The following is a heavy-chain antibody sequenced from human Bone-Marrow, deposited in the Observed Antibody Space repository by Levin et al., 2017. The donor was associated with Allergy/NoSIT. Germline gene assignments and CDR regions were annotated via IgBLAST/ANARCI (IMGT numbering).Heavy chain of an antibody. CDR3: AGGPRRSY. Sequence: TGGSLRLSCAVSGFTVSNNYMSRVRQAPAKGLEWVSLIYSDGTIDYADSVKGRFTISRDNSKNTLSLQMNSLTADDTAVYYCAGGPRRSYWGQGTLVTVSS. D-gene: IGHD3-16*01. J-gene: IGHJ4*02. CDR1: GFTVSNNY. CDR2: IYSDGTI. V-gene: IGHV3-53*01.